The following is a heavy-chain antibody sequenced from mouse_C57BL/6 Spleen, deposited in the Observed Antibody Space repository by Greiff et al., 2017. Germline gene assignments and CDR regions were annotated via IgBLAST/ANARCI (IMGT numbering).Heavy chain of an antibody. CDR1: GYTFTSYW. J-gene: IGHJ2*01. CDR2: IHPNSGST. CDR3: ARKGSSGYDYFDY. Sequence: QVQLQQPGAELVKPGASVKLSCKASGYTFTSYWMHWVKQRPGQGLEWIGMIHPNSGSTNYNEKFKSKATLTVDKSSSTAYMQLSSLTSEDSAVYYCARKGSSGYDYFDYWGQGTTLTVSS. D-gene: IGHD3-2*02. V-gene: IGHV1-64*01.